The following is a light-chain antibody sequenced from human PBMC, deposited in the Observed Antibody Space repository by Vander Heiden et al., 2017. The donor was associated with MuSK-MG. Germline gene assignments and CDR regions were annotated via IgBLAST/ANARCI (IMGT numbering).Light chain of an antibody. Sequence: EIVLTQSPATLSLCPGDRATLSRSASQSVRSYFAWYQQKPGHAPRLFIVDASNRATVIPDTVSVSGSGTYVSPTISCRETEYFSVNYCQQPSNWYTFGQGTKLEIK. CDR3: QQPSNWYT. J-gene: IGKJ2*01. V-gene: IGKV3-11*01. CDR1: QSVRSY. CDR2: DAS.